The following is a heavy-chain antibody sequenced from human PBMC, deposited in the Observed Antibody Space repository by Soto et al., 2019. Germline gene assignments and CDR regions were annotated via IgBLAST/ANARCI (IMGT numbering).Heavy chain of an antibody. CDR2: IYYSGST. Sequence: QLQLQESGPGLVKPSETLSLTCTVSGGSISSSSYYWGWIRQPPGKGLEWIGSIYYSGSTYYNPSLKSRVTISVDTSKNQFSLKLSSVTAADTAVYYCASYLRAVAGLGTSIQHWGQGTLVTVSS. CDR3: ASYLRAVAGLGTSIQH. CDR1: GGSISSSSYY. D-gene: IGHD6-19*01. J-gene: IGHJ1*01. V-gene: IGHV4-39*01.